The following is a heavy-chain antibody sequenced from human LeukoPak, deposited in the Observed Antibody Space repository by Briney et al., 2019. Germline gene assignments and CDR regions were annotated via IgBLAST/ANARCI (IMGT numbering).Heavy chain of an antibody. V-gene: IGHV3-74*01. CDR3: LRDLNWSLDQ. CDR1: GFTFSSYA. CDR2: IKSDGITI. J-gene: IGHJ4*02. Sequence: GGSLRLSCAASGFTFSSYAMSWVRQAPGKGLVWVSRIKSDGITITYADSVKGRFTISRDNAKNTLYLQVNSLRAEDTAVYYCLRDLNWSLDQWGQGTLVTVSS. D-gene: IGHD1-20*01.